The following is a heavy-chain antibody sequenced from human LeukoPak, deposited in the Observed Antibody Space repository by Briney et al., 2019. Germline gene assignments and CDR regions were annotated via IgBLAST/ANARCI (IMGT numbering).Heavy chain of an antibody. J-gene: IGHJ4*02. CDR1: GFTFSSYA. V-gene: IGHV3-23*01. CDR2: ISGSGGST. Sequence: PGGSLRLSCAASGFTFSSYAMSWVRQAPGKGLEWVSAISGSGGSTYYADSVKGRFTISRDNAKNSLYLQMNSLRAEDTALYYCARGDCSGGSCYLSLTTIDYWGQGTLVTVSS. D-gene: IGHD2-15*01. CDR3: ARGDCSGGSCYLSLTTIDY.